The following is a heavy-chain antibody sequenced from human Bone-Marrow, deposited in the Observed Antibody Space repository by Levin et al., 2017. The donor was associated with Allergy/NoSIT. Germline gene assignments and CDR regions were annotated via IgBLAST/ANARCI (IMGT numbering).Heavy chain of an antibody. CDR3: ARDSYDFWSGYLRKWGSWFDP. CDR2: INSDGSST. J-gene: IGHJ5*02. CDR1: GFTFSSYW. V-gene: IGHV3-74*01. Sequence: GESLKISCAASGFTFSSYWMHWVRQAPGKGLVWVSRINSDGSSTSYADSVKGRFTISRDNAKNTLYLQMNSLRAEDTAVYYCARDSYDFWSGYLRKWGSWFDPWGQGTLVTVSS. D-gene: IGHD3-3*01.